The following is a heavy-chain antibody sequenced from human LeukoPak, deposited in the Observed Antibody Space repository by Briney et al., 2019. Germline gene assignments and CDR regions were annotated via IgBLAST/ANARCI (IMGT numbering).Heavy chain of an antibody. CDR3: ASQGSSAGYSSGCLDY. D-gene: IGHD6-19*01. CDR2: IIPILGIA. V-gene: IGHV1-69*04. Sequence: ASVTVSCKASGGTFSSYGISWVRQAPGQGLERMGRIIPILGIANYAQKFQGRVTITADKSTSTAHMELSSLRSEDTAVYYCASQGSSAGYSSGCLDYWGQGTLVTVSS. J-gene: IGHJ4*02. CDR1: GGTFSSYG.